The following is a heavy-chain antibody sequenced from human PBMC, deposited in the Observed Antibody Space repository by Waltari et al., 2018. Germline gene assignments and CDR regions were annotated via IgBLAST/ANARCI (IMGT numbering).Heavy chain of an antibody. CDR1: GDSMTSNNW. CDR3: ARDRGRGLYLDS. V-gene: IGHV4-4*02. D-gene: IGHD2-15*01. CDR2: SHRSGRT. J-gene: IGHJ4*02. Sequence: QLQLQESGPGLVKPSGTLSLPCTVSGDSMTSNNWWSWVRQPPEKGLEWIGQSHRSGRTNYNPSLESRVTISIDTANKQLSLKLTSTTAADTAVYYCARDRGRGLYLDSWGQGILVTVSP.